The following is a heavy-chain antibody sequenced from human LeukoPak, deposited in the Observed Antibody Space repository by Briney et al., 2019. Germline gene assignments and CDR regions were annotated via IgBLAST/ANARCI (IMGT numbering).Heavy chain of an antibody. D-gene: IGHD1-14*01. CDR3: ARVGSEGYYYYYMDV. Sequence: SETLSLTCTVPGGSISSYYWSWIRQPAGKGLEWIGRIYASGSTNYNPSLKSRVTMSVDTSKNQFSLNLSSVTAADTAVYYCARVGSEGYYYYYMDVWGKGTTVTVSS. CDR1: GGSISSYY. J-gene: IGHJ6*03. V-gene: IGHV4-4*07. CDR2: IYASGST.